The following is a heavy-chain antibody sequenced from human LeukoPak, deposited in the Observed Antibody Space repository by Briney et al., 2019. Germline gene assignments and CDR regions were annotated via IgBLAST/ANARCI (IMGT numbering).Heavy chain of an antibody. CDR3: ARDGDFWSGYYGYFDY. Sequence: ASVKVSCKASGYTFTSYGISWVRQAPGQGLEWMGWISAYNGNTNYAQKLQGRVTMTTDTSTGTAYMELRSLRSDDTAVYYCARDGDFWSGYYGYFDYWGQGTLVTVSS. J-gene: IGHJ4*02. D-gene: IGHD3-3*01. CDR2: ISAYNGNT. CDR1: GYTFTSYG. V-gene: IGHV1-18*01.